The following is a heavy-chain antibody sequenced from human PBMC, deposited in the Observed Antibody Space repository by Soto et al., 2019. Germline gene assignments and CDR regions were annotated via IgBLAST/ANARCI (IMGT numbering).Heavy chain of an antibody. J-gene: IGHJ1*01. CDR1: GFTFDDYG. Sequence: EVQLMESGGGVVRPGGSLRLSCAASGFTFDDYGMSWVRQAPGKGLEWVSGINWNGGSTGYADSVKGRFTISRDNAKNSLYLQMNSLRAEDTALYYCARDVDYGDQSTLFQHWGQGTLVTVSS. CDR2: INWNGGST. V-gene: IGHV3-20*04. CDR3: ARDVDYGDQSTLFQH. D-gene: IGHD4-17*01.